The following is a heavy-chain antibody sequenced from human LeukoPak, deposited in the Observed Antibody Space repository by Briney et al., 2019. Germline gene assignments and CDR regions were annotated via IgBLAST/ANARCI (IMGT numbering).Heavy chain of an antibody. J-gene: IGHJ3*02. CDR1: GPPISICHYY. CDR3: ARDSSGWYEDAFDI. Sequence: SETLSLTCNVSGPPISICHYYWRWIRQPPARGLEWIAYIYVNGSTYYNPSFQSPVNMSLDTSKNQFYLELKSVTAADTAVDYCARDSSGWYEDAFDIWGQGTMVTVSS. CDR2: IYVNGST. D-gene: IGHD6-19*01. V-gene: IGHV4-30-4*02.